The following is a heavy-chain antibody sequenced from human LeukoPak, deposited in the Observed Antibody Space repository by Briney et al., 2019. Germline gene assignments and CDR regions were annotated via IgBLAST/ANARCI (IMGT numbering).Heavy chain of an antibody. J-gene: IGHJ4*02. CDR2: FDPEDGET. V-gene: IGHV1-24*01. CDR3: ATAAGAGTGRAPGVYFDY. Sequence: ASVKVSCKVSGYTLTELSMHWVRQAPGKGLEWMGGFDPEDGETIYAQKFQGRVTMTEDTSTDTAYMELSSLRSEDTAVYYCATAAGAGTGRAPGVYFDYWGQGTLVTVSS. D-gene: IGHD6-19*01. CDR1: GYTLTELS.